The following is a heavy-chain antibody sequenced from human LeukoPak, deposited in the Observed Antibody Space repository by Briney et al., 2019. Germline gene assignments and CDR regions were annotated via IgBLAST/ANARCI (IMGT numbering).Heavy chain of an antibody. CDR3: ARRAAKGGYYFDY. CDR1: GGSISSSSYY. J-gene: IGHJ4*02. CDR2: IYYSGST. Sequence: SETLFLTCTVSGGSISSSSYYWGWIRQPPGKGLEWIGSIYYSGSTYYNPSLKSRVTISVDTSKNQFSLKLSSVTAADTAVYYCARRAAKGGYYFDYWGQGTLVTVSS. V-gene: IGHV4-39*01.